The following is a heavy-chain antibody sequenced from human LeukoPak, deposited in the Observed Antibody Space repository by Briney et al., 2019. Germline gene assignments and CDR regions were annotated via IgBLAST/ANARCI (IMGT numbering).Heavy chain of an antibody. CDR3: ARDRGTTNAFDI. CDR2: INPNSGGT. V-gene: IGHV1-2*06. CDR1: GYTFTGYY. D-gene: IGHD2/OR15-2a*01. Sequence: ASVKISCKVSGYTFTGYYMHWVRQAPGQGLEWMGRINPNSGGTNYAQKFQGRVTMTRDTSISTAYMELSRLRSDDTAVYYCARDRGTTNAFDIWGQGTMVTVSS. J-gene: IGHJ3*02.